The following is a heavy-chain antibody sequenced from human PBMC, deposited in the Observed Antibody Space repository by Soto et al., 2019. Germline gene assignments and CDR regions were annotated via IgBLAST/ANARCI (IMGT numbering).Heavy chain of an antibody. CDR3: AKTRSYDFWSGYYNEDTPYYGMDV. J-gene: IGHJ6*02. CDR1: GFTFSSYA. CDR2: ISGSGGST. V-gene: IGHV3-23*01. D-gene: IGHD3-3*01. Sequence: PGGSLRLSCAASGFTFSSYAMSWVRQAPGKGLEWVSAISGSGGSTYYADSVKGRFTISRDNSKNTLYLQMNSLRAEDTAVYYCAKTRSYDFWSGYYNEDTPYYGMDVWGQGTTVTVSS.